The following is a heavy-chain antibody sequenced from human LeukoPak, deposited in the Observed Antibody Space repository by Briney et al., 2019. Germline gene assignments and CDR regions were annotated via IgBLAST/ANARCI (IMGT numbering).Heavy chain of an antibody. CDR1: GDTVSSNSAA. Sequence: SQTLSLTCAISGDTVSSNSAAWNWIRLSPSRGLELLGRTYYRSKWYNDYAVSVKSRITINADTSKNQFSLQLTPLTAADTAGYYCARGGGPSGYYFDYWGQGTPVTVSS. J-gene: IGHJ4*02. CDR2: TYYRSKWYN. D-gene: IGHD3-3*01. V-gene: IGHV6-1*01. CDR3: ARGGGPSGYYFDY.